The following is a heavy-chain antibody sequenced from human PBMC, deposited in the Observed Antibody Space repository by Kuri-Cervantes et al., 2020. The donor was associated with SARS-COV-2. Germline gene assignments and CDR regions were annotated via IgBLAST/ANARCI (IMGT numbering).Heavy chain of an antibody. Sequence: ASVKVSCKASGYTFTGYYMHWVRQAPGQGLEWMGWINPNNGGTNYAQKFQGWVTMTRDTSISTVYMELSRLRSDDTAVYYCARSTPFRRLLVISQGGAFDIWGQGTMVTVSS. CDR1: GYTFTGYY. V-gene: IGHV1-2*04. D-gene: IGHD3-22*01. J-gene: IGHJ3*02. CDR2: INPNNGGT. CDR3: ARSTPFRRLLVISQGGAFDI.